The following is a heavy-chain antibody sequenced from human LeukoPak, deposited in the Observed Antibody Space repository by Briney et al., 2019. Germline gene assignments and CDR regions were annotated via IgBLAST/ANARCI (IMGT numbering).Heavy chain of an antibody. CDR1: GGSFSGYY. V-gene: IGHV4-34*01. CDR2: INHSGST. CDR3: ARHATELPNWFDP. Sequence: SETLSLTCAVYGGSFSGYYWSWIRQPPGKGLEWIGEINHSGSTNYNPSLKSRVTISVDTSKNQFSLKLSSVTAADTAVYYCARHATELPNWFDPWGQGTLVTVSS. J-gene: IGHJ5*02. D-gene: IGHD1-26*01.